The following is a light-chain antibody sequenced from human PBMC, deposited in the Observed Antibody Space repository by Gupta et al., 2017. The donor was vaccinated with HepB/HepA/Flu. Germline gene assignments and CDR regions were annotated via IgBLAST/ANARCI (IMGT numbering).Light chain of an antibody. CDR2: GVS. CDR1: QSVSSN. J-gene: IGKJ4*01. CDR3: HGETTWGIT. Sequence: IVMTHSPATLSFSPGERATLPCSASQSVSSNLAWYQQKPGQAPRLLIYGVSTRATGIPATSRDSGSGTEFTLSIRSLLFEDFAVYYCHGETTWGITFGGGTKVEIK. V-gene: IGKV3-15*01.